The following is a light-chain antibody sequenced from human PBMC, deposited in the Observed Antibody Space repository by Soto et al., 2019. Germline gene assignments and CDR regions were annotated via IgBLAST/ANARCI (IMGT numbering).Light chain of an antibody. CDR1: QSVSDY. CDR2: GAS. J-gene: IGKJ1*01. V-gene: IGKV3D-15*01. CDR3: QQYNNWPIT. Sequence: EIVLTLSPATLSLSRGERATLSCRASQSVSDYLAWYQQKPGQAPSLLIYGASSRATGIPDRFSGSGSGTELTITISSLQSEDFAVYYCQQYNNWPITFGQGTKVDIK.